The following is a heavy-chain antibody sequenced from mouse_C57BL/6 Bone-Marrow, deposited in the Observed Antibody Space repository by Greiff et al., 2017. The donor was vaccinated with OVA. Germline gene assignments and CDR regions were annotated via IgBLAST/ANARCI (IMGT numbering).Heavy chain of an antibody. J-gene: IGHJ2*01. Sequence: QVQLKESGPELVKPGASVKISCKASGYSFTSYYIHWVKQRPGQGLEWIGWIYPGSGNTKYNEKFKGKATLTADTSSSTAYMQLSSLTSEDSAVYYCARQTAQDAYYFDYWGQGTTLTVSS. CDR2: IYPGSGNT. CDR1: GYSFTSYY. D-gene: IGHD3-2*02. CDR3: ARQTAQDAYYFDY. V-gene: IGHV1-66*01.